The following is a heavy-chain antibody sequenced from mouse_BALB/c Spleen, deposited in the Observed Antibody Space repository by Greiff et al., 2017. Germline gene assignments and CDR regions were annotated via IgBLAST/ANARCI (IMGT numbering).Heavy chain of an antibody. CDR3: ARTLRLDY. V-gene: IGHV1-7*01. D-gene: IGHD1-2*01. J-gene: IGHJ2*01. CDR1: GYTFTSYW. CDR2: INPSTGYT. Sequence: QVQLKQSGAELAKPGASVKMSCKASGYTFTSYWMHWVKQRPGQGLEWIGYINPSTGYTEYNQKFKDKATLTADKSSSTAYMQLSSLTSEDSAVYYCARTLRLDYWGQGTTLTVSS.